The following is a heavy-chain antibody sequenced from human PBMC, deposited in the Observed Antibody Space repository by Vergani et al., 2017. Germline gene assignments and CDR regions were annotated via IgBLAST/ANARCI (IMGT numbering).Heavy chain of an antibody. Sequence: EVHLLESGGGLVQSGGSLRLSCAASGFTFSNSAVSWVRQAPGRGLAWVSSISGPGLSTYYADSVKGRFSISRDNSKNTVFLQMHSLRAEDTAIYYCVKEKIDLGSYSFDSWGHGILVTVSA. V-gene: IGHV3-23*01. D-gene: IGHD2/OR15-2a*01. CDR2: ISGPGLST. CDR3: VKEKIDLGSYSFDS. J-gene: IGHJ4*01. CDR1: GFTFSNSA.